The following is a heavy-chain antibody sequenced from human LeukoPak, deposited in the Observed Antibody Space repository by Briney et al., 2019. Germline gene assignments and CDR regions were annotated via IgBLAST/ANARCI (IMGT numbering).Heavy chain of an antibody. D-gene: IGHD3-3*01. J-gene: IGHJ6*03. CDR2: ISGSGGST. Sequence: GGSLRLSCAASGFTFSSYAMSWVRQAPGKGLEWVSAISGSGGSTYYADSVKGRFTISRDNSKNTLYLQMNSLRAEDTAVYYCAANPGFLRFRDYYYMDVWGKGTTVTVSS. CDR3: AANPGFLRFRDYYYMDV. V-gene: IGHV3-23*01. CDR1: GFTFSSYA.